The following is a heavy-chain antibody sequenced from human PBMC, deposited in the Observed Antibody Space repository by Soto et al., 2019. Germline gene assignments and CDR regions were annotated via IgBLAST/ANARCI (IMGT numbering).Heavy chain of an antibody. CDR1: GLTFSTYH. CDR2: IWNDGSNK. D-gene: IGHD1-1*01. V-gene: IGHV3-33*01. J-gene: IGHJ5*02. Sequence: GGSLRLSCAASGLTFSTYHMHWVRQAPGKGLESVAVIWNDGSNKYYADSVKDRFTISRDNHKNTLHLQMNSLRVEDTAVYYCARDRRDGYNFRVDPWGQGTLVTVSS. CDR3: ARDRRDGYNFRVDP.